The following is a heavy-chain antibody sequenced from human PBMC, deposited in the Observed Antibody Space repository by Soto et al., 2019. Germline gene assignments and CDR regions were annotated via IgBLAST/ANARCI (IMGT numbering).Heavy chain of an antibody. CDR1: GFSLSTSGVG. V-gene: IGHV2-5*02. D-gene: IGHD3-10*02. CDR3: AHVFTSLAPFDS. Sequence: QITLKESGPTLVKPTQPLTLTCTFSGFSLSTSGVGVGWIRQPPGKALEWLGFIYWDEDKRYSPSLKSRLTLTNDTSKSQVVLTMTNMDPVDTATYYCAHVFTSLAPFDSWGQGTLVTVSA. CDR2: IYWDEDK. J-gene: IGHJ4*02.